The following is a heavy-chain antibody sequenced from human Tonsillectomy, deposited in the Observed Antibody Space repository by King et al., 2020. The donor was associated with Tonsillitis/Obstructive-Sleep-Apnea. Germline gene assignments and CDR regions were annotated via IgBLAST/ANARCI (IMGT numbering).Heavy chain of an antibody. D-gene: IGHD2-8*01. V-gene: IGHV4-59*01. J-gene: IGHJ3*02. CDR2: IHYSGST. CDR3: ARDMVLEAGGDAFDI. Sequence: QVQLQESGPGLVKPSETLSLTCTVSGDSISTYYWSWIRQPPGKGLGWIGYIHYSGSTNYNPSLKSRVTILVDTSKNQFSLKLSSVTAADTAVYYCARDMVLEAGGDAFDIWGQGTMVTVSS. CDR1: GDSISTYY.